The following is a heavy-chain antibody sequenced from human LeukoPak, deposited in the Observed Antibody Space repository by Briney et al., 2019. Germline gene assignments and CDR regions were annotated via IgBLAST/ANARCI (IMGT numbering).Heavy chain of an antibody. V-gene: IGHV4-39*07. CDR2: IYYSGST. Sequence: PSETLSLTCTVSGGSISSSSYYWGWIRQPPGKGLEWIGSIYYSGSTYYNPSLKSRVTISVDTSKNQFSLKLSSVTAADTAVYYCASLGYSSSWYGHTDNYWGQGTLVTVSS. D-gene: IGHD6-13*01. CDR3: ASLGYSSSWYGHTDNY. CDR1: GGSISSSSYY. J-gene: IGHJ4*02.